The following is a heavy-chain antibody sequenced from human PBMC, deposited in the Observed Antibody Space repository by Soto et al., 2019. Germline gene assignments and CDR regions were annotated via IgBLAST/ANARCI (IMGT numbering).Heavy chain of an antibody. J-gene: IGHJ4*02. Sequence: QVQLVQSGAEVKKPGSSVKVSCKASGGTFSSYTISWVRQAPGQGLEWMGRIIPILGIANYAQKFQGRVTXTXDXXTSTAYMELSSLRSEDTAVYYCARQGGSSGYPFDYWGQGTLVTVSS. CDR3: ARQGGSSGYPFDY. V-gene: IGHV1-69*02. CDR2: IIPILGIA. CDR1: GGTFSSYT. D-gene: IGHD6-25*01.